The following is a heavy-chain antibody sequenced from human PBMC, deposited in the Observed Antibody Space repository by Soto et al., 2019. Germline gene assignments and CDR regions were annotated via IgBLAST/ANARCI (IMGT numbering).Heavy chain of an antibody. Sequence: SGPTLVNPTETLTLICTVSGFSLSNPRMGVSWIRQPPGKALEWLAHIFSNDEKSYSTSLKSRLTISRDTSKSQVVLTMTNMDPVDTATYYCARIQRISMIVVSKPYFDYWGQGALVTVSS. J-gene: IGHJ4*02. CDR3: ARIQRISMIVVSKPYFDY. D-gene: IGHD3-22*01. CDR1: GFSLSNPRMG. V-gene: IGHV2-26*01. CDR2: IFSNDEK.